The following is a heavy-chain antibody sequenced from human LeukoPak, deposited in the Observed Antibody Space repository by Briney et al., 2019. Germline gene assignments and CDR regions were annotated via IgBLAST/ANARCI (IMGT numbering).Heavy chain of an antibody. CDR2: ISWNTGGI. V-gene: IGHV3-9*03. CDR3: AKDEFVASAFTGAFDI. CDR1: GFTFDNYA. D-gene: IGHD2-8*02. Sequence: GGSLRLSCAASGFTFDNYAMHWVRQAPGKGLEWVSGISWNTGGIGYADSVKGRFTISRDNAKNSLYLQMNSLRAEDMALYYCAKDEFVASAFTGAFDIWGQGTMVTVSS. J-gene: IGHJ3*02.